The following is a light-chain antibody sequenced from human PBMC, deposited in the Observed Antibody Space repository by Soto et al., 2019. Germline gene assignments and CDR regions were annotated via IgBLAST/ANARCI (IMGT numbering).Light chain of an antibody. CDR1: QGISSW. CDR3: QQYYTYWHM. V-gene: IGKV1-5*01. Sequence: DIQMTQSPSSVSASVGDRVTITCRASQGISSWLAWYQQKPGKAPKLLIYDASNLESGVPSTFSGSGSGTEFTLTISSLQPDDFATYYCQQYYTYWHMFGQGTKVDI. J-gene: IGKJ1*01. CDR2: DAS.